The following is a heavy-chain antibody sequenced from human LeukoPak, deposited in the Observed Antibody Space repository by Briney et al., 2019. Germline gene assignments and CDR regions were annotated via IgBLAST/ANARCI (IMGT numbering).Heavy chain of an antibody. D-gene: IGHD2-15*01. Sequence: GGSLRLSCAPSGFIFSNYWMHWVRQVPGKGLVWVSHINGDGTSTSYADSVKGRFTISRDNARNILYLQMNSLRPEDTAVYYCGRGYPVAAKDYWGQGTLVTVSS. CDR1: GFIFSNYW. CDR3: GRGYPVAAKDY. J-gene: IGHJ4*02. V-gene: IGHV3-74*01. CDR2: INGDGTST.